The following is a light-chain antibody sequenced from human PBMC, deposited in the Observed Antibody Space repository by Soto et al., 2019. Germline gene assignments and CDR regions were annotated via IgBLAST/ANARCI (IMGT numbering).Light chain of an antibody. CDR2: DVS. Sequence: DIQMTQSPSTVSAYVGDSVTITCRASQSITTWLAWYQQRPGKAPKLLIYDVSSLESGVPSRVSGSGSGTEFTLTILSLQPDDFASYYCQHYRMYSPWTFGQGTKVEIK. J-gene: IGKJ1*01. V-gene: IGKV1-5*01. CDR1: QSITTW. CDR3: QHYRMYSPWT.